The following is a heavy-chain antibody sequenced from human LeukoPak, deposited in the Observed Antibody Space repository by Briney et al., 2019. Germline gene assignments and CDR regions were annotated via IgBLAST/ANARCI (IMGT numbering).Heavy chain of an antibody. V-gene: IGHV3-7*01. J-gene: IGHJ4*02. CDR3: ARDRSAVTTERLAN. CDR1: GFTFSRFW. Sequence: GGSLRLSCAASGFTFSRFWMIWVRQVPGKGLEWVANINQDGSEKNYVDSVKGRFTISRDNAKNSLYLQMNSLRAEDTSVYYCARDRSAVTTERLANWGQGTLVTVSS. CDR2: INQDGSEK. D-gene: IGHD4-17*01.